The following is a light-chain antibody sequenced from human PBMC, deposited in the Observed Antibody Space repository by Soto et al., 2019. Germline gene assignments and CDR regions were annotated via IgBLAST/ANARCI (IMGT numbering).Light chain of an antibody. CDR1: SGSISTNY. V-gene: IGLV6-57*04. CDR2: EDN. J-gene: IGLJ2*01. CDR3: QSYDTHPLVV. Sequence: NFMLTQPHSVSESPGKTVTISCTRSSGSISTNYVQWYQQRPGSAPTTVIYEDNQRPSGVPDRFSGSIDSSSSSASLTISGLKTEDEGDYYCQSYDTHPLVVFGGGTKLTVL.